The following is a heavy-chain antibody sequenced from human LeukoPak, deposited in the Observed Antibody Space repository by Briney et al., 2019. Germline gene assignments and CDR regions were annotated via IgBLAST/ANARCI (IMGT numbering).Heavy chain of an antibody. J-gene: IGHJ6*02. CDR1: GYTFTSYD. V-gene: IGHV1-8*01. CDR3: ARGAGQAEYYYYYGMDV. Sequence: GASVKVSCKASGYTFTSYDINWVRQATGQGLEWMGWMNPNSGNTGYAQKFQGRVTMTRNTSISTAYMELSSLRSEDTAVYYCARGAGQAEYYYYYGMDVWGQGTTVTVSS. CDR2: MNPNSGNT.